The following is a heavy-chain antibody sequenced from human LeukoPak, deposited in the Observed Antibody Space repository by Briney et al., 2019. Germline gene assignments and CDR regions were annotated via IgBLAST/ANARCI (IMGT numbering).Heavy chain of an antibody. J-gene: IGHJ4*02. D-gene: IGHD6-13*01. V-gene: IGHV4-39*07. CDR2: IYYSGST. Sequence: SETLSLTCTVSGGSISSSSYYWGWIRQPPGKGLEWIGSIYYSGSTYYNPSLKSRVTISVDTSKNQFSLKLSAVNASDTAVYYCAGEALGIAAAGTGYWGQGTLVTVSS. CDR3: AGEALGIAAAGTGY. CDR1: GGSISSSSYY.